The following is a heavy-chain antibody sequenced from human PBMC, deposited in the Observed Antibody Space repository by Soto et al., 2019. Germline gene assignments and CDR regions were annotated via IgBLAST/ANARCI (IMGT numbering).Heavy chain of an antibody. CDR3: AREYYDIVTGGYYFDY. CDR1: GGSISSYY. V-gene: IGHV4-59*01. Sequence: SETLSLTCTVSGGSISSYYWSWIRQPPGKGLEWIGYIYYSGSTNYNPSLKSRVTISVDTSKNQFSLKLSSVTAADTAVYYCAREYYDIVTGGYYFDYWGQGTLVTVSS. J-gene: IGHJ4*02. CDR2: IYYSGST. D-gene: IGHD3-9*01.